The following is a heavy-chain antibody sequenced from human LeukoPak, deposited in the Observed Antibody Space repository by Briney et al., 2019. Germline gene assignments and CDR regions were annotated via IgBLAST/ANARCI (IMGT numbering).Heavy chain of an antibody. CDR1: GGSFSGYY. V-gene: IGHV4-34*01. J-gene: IGHJ3*02. D-gene: IGHD4-17*01. CDR2: INHSGST. Sequence: SETLSLTCAVYGGSFSGYYWSWIRQPPGKGLEWTGEINHSGSTNYNPSLKSRVTISVDTSKNQFSLKLSSVTAADTAVYYCASTTARAFDIWGQGTMVTVSS. CDR3: ASTTARAFDI.